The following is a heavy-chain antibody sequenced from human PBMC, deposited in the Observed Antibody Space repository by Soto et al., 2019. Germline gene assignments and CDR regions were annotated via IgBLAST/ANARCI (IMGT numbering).Heavy chain of an antibody. CDR2: IKQDGSEK. CDR1: GFTFSSYW. D-gene: IGHD2-15*01. J-gene: IGHJ3*02. V-gene: IGHV3-7*01. Sequence: GGSLRLSCAASGFTFSSYWMSWVRQAPGKGLEWVANIKQDGSEKYYVDSVKGRFTISRDNAKNSLYLQMNSLRAEDTAVYYCARERYCSGGSCFYAFDIWGQGTMVTVSS. CDR3: ARERYCSGGSCFYAFDI.